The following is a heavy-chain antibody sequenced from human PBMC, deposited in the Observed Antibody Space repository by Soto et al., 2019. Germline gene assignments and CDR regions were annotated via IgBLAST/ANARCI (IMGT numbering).Heavy chain of an antibody. CDR1: GGSVSSGSYY. CDR2: IYYSGST. Sequence: SETLSLTCTVSGGSVSSGSYYWSWIRQPPGKGLEWIGYIYYSGSTNYNPSLKSRVTISVDTSKNQFSLKLSSVTAADTAVYYCATATFQVPFDPWGQGTLVTVS. CDR3: ATATFQVPFDP. J-gene: IGHJ5*02. V-gene: IGHV4-61*01.